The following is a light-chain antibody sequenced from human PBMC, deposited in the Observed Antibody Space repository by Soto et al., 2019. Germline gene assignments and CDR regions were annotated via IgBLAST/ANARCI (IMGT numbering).Light chain of an antibody. Sequence: QSVVTQPPSASGTPGQRVTISCSGSNSNIGSNTVNWYQQVPGTAPKLLIYANNKRPSGVSDRFSGSKSGTSASLAISGLHSEDEADYYCAAWDDRLNGWVFGGGTKLTVL. J-gene: IGLJ3*02. CDR2: ANN. V-gene: IGLV1-44*01. CDR1: NSNIGSNT. CDR3: AAWDDRLNGWV.